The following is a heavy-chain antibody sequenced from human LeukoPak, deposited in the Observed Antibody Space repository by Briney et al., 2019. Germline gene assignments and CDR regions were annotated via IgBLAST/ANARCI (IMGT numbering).Heavy chain of an antibody. D-gene: IGHD3-3*01. Sequence: ASVKVSCKASGYTFTSYGISWVRQAPGQGLEWMGWISAYNGNTNYAQKLQGRVTMTTDTSTSIAYMELRSLRSDDTAVYYCARGAHYDFWSGSQPEYYYYGMDVWGQGTTVTVSS. CDR3: ARGAHYDFWSGSQPEYYYYGMDV. CDR2: ISAYNGNT. CDR1: GYTFTSYG. V-gene: IGHV1-18*01. J-gene: IGHJ6*02.